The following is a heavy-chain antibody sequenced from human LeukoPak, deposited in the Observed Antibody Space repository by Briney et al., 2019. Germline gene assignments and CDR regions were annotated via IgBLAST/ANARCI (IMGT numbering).Heavy chain of an antibody. Sequence: GGSLRLSCAASGFTFSSYGMHWVRQAPGKGLEWVAFIRYDGSNKYYADSVKGRFTISRDNSKNTLYLQMNSLRAEDTAVYYCAREAYDYDSSGYYETNMHYFDSWGQGTLVTVSS. CDR3: AREAYDYDSSGYYETNMHYFDS. CDR1: GFTFSSYG. CDR2: IRYDGSNK. V-gene: IGHV3-30*02. D-gene: IGHD3-22*01. J-gene: IGHJ4*02.